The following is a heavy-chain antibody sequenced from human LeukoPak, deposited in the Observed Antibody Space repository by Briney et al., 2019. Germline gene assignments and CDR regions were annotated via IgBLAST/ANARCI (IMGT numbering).Heavy chain of an antibody. J-gene: IGHJ4*02. Sequence: SETLSLTCTVSGGSISSSSYYWGWIRQPPGKGLEWIGSIHYSGSTYNNPSLNSRVTISVDMSKNQLSLKLSSVTAADTAVYHCASERKELPAFFDYWGQGTLVAVSS. CDR3: ASERKELPAFFDY. D-gene: IGHD1-7*01. CDR1: GGSISSSSYY. V-gene: IGHV4-39*01. CDR2: IHYSGST.